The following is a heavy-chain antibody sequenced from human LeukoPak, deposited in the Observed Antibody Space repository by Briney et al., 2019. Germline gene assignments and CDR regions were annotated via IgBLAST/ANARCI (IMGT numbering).Heavy chain of an antibody. CDR1: GGSISSGDYY. J-gene: IGHJ6*02. V-gene: IGHV4-61*08. Sequence: SETLSLTCTVSGGSISSGDYYWSWIRQPPGKGLEWIGYIYYSGSTNYNPSLKSRVTISVDTSKNQFSLKLSSVTAADTAVYYCARGRGHYYYGMDVWGQGTTVTVSS. CDR2: IYYSGST. CDR3: ARGRGHYYYGMDV. D-gene: IGHD3-10*01.